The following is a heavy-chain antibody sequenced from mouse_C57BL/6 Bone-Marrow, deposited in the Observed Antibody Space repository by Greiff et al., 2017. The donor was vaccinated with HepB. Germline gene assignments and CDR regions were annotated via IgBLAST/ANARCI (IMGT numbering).Heavy chain of an antibody. CDR2: IYPGSGST. J-gene: IGHJ2*01. CDR1: GYTFTSYW. CDR3: ARSPITTVVDY. D-gene: IGHD1-1*01. Sequence: QVQLQQPGAELVKPGASVKMSCKASGYTFTSYWLTWVKQRPGQGLEWIGDIYPGSGSTNYNEKFKSKATLTVDTSSSTAYMQLSSLTSEDSAVYYCARSPITTVVDYWGQGTTLTVSS. V-gene: IGHV1-55*01.